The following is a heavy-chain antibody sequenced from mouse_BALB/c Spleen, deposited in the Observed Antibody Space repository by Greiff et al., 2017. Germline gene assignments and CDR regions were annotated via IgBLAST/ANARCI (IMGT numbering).Heavy chain of an antibody. J-gene: IGHJ4*01. CDR3: ARGGNSVDY. V-gene: IGHV1-31*01. CDR1: GYSFTGYY. CDR2: INPYNGAT. Sequence: DVQLQESGPELVKPGASVKISCKASGYSFTGYYMHWVKQSHVKSLEWIGRINPYNGATSYNQNFKDKASLTVDKSSSTAYMELHSLTSEDSAVYYCARGGNSVDYWGQGTSVTVSS. D-gene: IGHD2-1*01.